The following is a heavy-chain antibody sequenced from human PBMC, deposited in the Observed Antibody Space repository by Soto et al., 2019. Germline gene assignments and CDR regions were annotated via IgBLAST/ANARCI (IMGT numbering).Heavy chain of an antibody. CDR3: ANVGIGMFSHKHHFEH. CDR2: ISGSGDSS. CDR1: EFLFNRAA. Sequence: GVPLRLPYTAAEFLFNRAATPWFGQSGGKALEWVSAISGSGDSSYYADSVKDRFTISRDNPTNTLYLQMNNLRAEDTAVYYGANVGIGMFSHKHHFEHWGQGNQVNVSA. J-gene: IGHJ4*02. D-gene: IGHD2-2*03. V-gene: IGHV3-23*01.